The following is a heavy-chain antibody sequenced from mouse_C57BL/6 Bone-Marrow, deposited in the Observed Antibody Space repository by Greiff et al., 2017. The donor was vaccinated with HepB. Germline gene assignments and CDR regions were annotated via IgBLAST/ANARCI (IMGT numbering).Heavy chain of an antibody. CDR1: GFNIKDDY. V-gene: IGHV14-4*01. Sequence: EVQLQESGAELVRPGASVKLSCTASGFNIKDDYMHWVKQRPEQGLEWIGWIDPENGDTEYASKFQGKATITADTSSNTAYLQLSSLTSEDTAVYYCTPSPHYYGSSYGFDYWGQGTTLTVSS. J-gene: IGHJ2*01. D-gene: IGHD1-1*01. CDR2: IDPENGDT. CDR3: TPSPHYYGSSYGFDY.